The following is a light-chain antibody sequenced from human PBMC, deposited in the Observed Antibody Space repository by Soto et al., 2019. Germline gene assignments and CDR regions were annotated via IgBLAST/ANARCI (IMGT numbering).Light chain of an antibody. CDR2: SNN. V-gene: IGLV1-44*01. Sequence: QAVVTQPPSAYGTPGQRVTISCSGSSSNIGSNTVNWYQQLPGTAPKLLIYSNNQRPSGVPDRFSGSKSGTSASLAISGLQSEDEADYYCAPWDDSLNGPVFGGGTKVTVL. J-gene: IGLJ3*02. CDR3: APWDDSLNGPV. CDR1: SSNIGSNT.